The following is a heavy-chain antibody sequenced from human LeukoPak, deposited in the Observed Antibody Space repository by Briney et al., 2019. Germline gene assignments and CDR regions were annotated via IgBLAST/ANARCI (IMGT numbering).Heavy chain of an antibody. CDR2: INHSGST. CDR3: ARGLGGTTLDAFDI. Sequence: SETLSLTCAVYGGSFSGYYWSWTRQPPGKGLEWIGEINHSGSTNYNPSLKSRVTISVDTSKNQFSLKLSSVTAADTAVYYCARGLGGTTLDAFDIWGQGTMVTVSS. V-gene: IGHV4-34*01. CDR1: GGSFSGYY. D-gene: IGHD1-1*01. J-gene: IGHJ3*02.